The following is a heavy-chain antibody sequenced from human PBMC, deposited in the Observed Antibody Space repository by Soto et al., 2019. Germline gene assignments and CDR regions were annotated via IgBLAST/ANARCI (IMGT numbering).Heavy chain of an antibody. CDR2: ISAYNGNT. Sequence: ASVKVSCKASGYTFTSYGISWVRQAPGQGLEWMGWISAYNGNTNYAQKLQGRVTMTTDTSTSTAYMELRSLRSDDTAVYYCARAPVITMIVVVSGMDVWAKGPLSPSP. D-gene: IGHD3-22*01. J-gene: IGHJ6*02. CDR3: ARAPVITMIVVVSGMDV. CDR1: GYTFTSYG. V-gene: IGHV1-18*01.